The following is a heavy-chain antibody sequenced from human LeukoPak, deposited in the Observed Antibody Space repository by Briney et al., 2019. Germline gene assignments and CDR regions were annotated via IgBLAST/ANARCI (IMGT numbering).Heavy chain of an antibody. CDR2: ISSSGSTI. Sequence: EGSLRLSCAASGFTFSSYEMNWVRQAPGKGLEWVSYISSSGSTIYYADSVKGRFTISRDNAKNSLYLQMNSLRAEDTAVYYCAREGTGSGDSFNIWGQGTMVTVSS. J-gene: IGHJ3*02. CDR3: AREGTGSGDSFNI. CDR1: GFTFSSYE. V-gene: IGHV3-48*03. D-gene: IGHD1-26*01.